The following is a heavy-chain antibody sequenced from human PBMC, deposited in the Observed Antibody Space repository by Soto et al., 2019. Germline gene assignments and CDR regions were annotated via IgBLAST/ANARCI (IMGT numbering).Heavy chain of an antibody. Sequence: GGSLRLSCAASGFPFSNAWMSWVRQAPGTGLEWAGRIKSKTAAGTTAYAAPVTGRFTITRDDSSXTQDPKMNNMNTEDTAVYYCTTASLFDFDYWGQGTLVTVSS. V-gene: IGHV3-15*01. D-gene: IGHD2-21*01. CDR1: GFPFSNAW. CDR3: TTASLFDFDY. J-gene: IGHJ4*02. CDR2: IKSKTAAGTT.